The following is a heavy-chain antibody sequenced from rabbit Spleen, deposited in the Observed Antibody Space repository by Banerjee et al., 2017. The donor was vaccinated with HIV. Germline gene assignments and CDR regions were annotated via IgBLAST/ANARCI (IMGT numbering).Heavy chain of an antibody. CDR1: GFDFSNYG. J-gene: IGHJ3*01. V-gene: IGHV1S47*01. Sequence: QEQLVESGGGLVQPGGSLKLSCKASGFDFSNYGVSWVHQAPGKGLEWIGYIEPIFGNTYYANWVNGRFTISSHNAQNTLYLQLNSLTAADTATYFCVRARPYPFVFWGPGTLVTVS. D-gene: IGHD1-1*01. CDR2: IEPIFGNT. CDR3: VRARPYPFVF.